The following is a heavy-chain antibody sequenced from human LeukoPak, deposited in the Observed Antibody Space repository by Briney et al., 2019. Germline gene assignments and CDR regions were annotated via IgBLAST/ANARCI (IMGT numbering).Heavy chain of an antibody. J-gene: IGHJ4*02. CDR2: INWNGGST. V-gene: IGHV3-20*04. Sequence: PGGSLRLSCAASGFTFDDYAMNWVRQAPGKGLEWVSGINWNGGSTYYRDSVKGRFTISRDNAKNSLYLQMNSLRAEDTAVYYCARDRFTRISSGPRGYWGQGTLVTVSS. CDR1: GFTFDDYA. D-gene: IGHD3-16*02. CDR3: ARDRFTRISSGPRGY.